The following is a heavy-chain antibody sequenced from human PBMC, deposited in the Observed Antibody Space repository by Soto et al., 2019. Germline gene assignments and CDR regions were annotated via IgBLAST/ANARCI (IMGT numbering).Heavy chain of an antibody. V-gene: IGHV4-59*12. CDR2: MHYNGYT. Sequence: SQMLSLICTVSSDSISNYYCSWFRQPPGKGLEWIGYMHYNGYTSYNPSLRSRVTISVDTSKNQFSLKLSSVTAADTAVYYCARGWWEREGYLMDVWGQGTTVTVSS. CDR1: SDSISNYY. CDR3: ARGWWEREGYLMDV. J-gene: IGHJ6*02. D-gene: IGHD1-26*01.